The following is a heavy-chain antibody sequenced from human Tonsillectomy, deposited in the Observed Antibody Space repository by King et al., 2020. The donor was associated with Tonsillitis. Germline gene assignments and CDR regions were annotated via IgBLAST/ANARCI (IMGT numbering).Heavy chain of an antibody. CDR3: ARDSGFRSAWHGFGQ. CDR1: GFTFTMFW. J-gene: IGHJ4*02. CDR2: IKFDGSEK. Sequence: VQLVESGGGLVQPGGSLRLSCETSGFTFTMFWMSWVRQAPGKGLEWVANIKFDGSEKHYVDSVKGRFTISRDNGQKSLSLQMDSLRDEDTAVYYCARDSGFRSAWHGFGQWGQGARVSVSS. V-gene: IGHV3-7*03. D-gene: IGHD3-3*01.